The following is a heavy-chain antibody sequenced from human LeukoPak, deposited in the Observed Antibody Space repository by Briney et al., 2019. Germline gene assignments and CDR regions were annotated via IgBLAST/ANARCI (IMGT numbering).Heavy chain of an antibody. Sequence: GESLKISCKGSGYSFTSYWIGWVRQMPGKGLEWMGIIYPGDSDTRYSPSFQGQVTISADKSISTAYLQWSSLKASDSGVYYCARGIAEAAVTKFDHWSQGTLVTVSS. CDR1: GYSFTSYW. CDR2: IYPGDSDT. CDR3: ARGIAEAAVTKFDH. V-gene: IGHV5-51*01. D-gene: IGHD6-13*01. J-gene: IGHJ4*02.